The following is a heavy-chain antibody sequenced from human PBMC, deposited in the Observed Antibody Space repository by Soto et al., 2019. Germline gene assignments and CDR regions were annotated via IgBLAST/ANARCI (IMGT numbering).Heavy chain of an antibody. Sequence: QVQLQQWGAGLLKPSETLSLTCAVYGGSFSGYYWSWIRQPPGPGLEWIGESNHSGSTNYNPTPRSRVTITVDTSKNPFSLKLSSVTAAATAVYYCARGVRTYYYDSSGRFDYWGQGTLVTVSS. V-gene: IGHV4-34*01. CDR2: SNHSGST. CDR1: GGSFSGYY. D-gene: IGHD3-22*01. CDR3: ARGVRTYYYDSSGRFDY. J-gene: IGHJ4*02.